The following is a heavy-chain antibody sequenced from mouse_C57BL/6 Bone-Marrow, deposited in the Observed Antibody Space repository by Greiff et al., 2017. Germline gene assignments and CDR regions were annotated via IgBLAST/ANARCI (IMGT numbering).Heavy chain of an antibody. CDR3: ASGGLGGAMDY. CDR1: GFSLTSYG. V-gene: IGHV2-6*01. CDR2: IWGVGST. J-gene: IGHJ4*01. D-gene: IGHD3-3*01. Sequence: VQLQQSGPGLVAPSQSLSITCTVSGFSLTSYGVDWVRQSPGKGLEWLGVIWGVGSTNYNSALKSRLSISKDNSKSQVFLKMNSLQTDDTAMYYCASGGLGGAMDYWGQGTSVTVSS.